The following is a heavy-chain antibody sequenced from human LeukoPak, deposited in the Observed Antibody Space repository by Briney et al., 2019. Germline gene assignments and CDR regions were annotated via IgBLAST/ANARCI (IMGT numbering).Heavy chain of an antibody. CDR1: GGSISSYY. CDR3: ARARDVLLWFGELLSEGDYFDY. CDR2: IYYSGST. Sequence: SETLSLTCTVSGGSISSYYWSWIRQPPGKGLEWIGYIYYSGSTNYNPSLKSRVTISVDTSKNQFSLKLSSVTAADTAVYYCARARDVLLWFGELLSEGDYFDYWGQGTLVTVSS. J-gene: IGHJ4*02. V-gene: IGHV4-59*12. D-gene: IGHD3-10*01.